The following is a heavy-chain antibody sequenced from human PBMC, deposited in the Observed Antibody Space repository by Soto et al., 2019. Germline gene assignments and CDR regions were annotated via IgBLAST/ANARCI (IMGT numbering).Heavy chain of an antibody. CDR3: AREDPITSWFDP. D-gene: IGHD3-10*01. CDR2: IYYSGST. V-gene: IGHV4-59*01. J-gene: IGHJ5*02. Sequence: PSETLSLTCTVSGGSISSYYWSWIRQPPGKGLEWIGYIYYSGSTNYNPSLKSRVTISVDTSKNQFSLKLSSVTAADTAVYYCAREDPITSWFDPWGQGTLVTVSS. CDR1: GGSISSYY.